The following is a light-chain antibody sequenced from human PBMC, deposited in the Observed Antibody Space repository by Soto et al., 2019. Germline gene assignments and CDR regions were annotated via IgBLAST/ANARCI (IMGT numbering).Light chain of an antibody. CDR1: SSNIGSNY. CDR3: AAWDDSLSGHYV. V-gene: IGLV1-47*01. Sequence: QSVLTQPPSASGTPGQRVTISCSGSSSNIGSNYVYWYQQLQGTAPKLLIYRNNQRPSGVPDRFSVSKSGTSASLAISGLRSEDEADYYCAAWDDSLSGHYVFGTGTKVTVL. J-gene: IGLJ1*01. CDR2: RNN.